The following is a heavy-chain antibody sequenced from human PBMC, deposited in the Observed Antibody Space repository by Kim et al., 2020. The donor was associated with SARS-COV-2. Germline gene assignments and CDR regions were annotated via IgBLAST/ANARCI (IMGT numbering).Heavy chain of an antibody. CDR3: ARGPVSVVRGVPNFPFDY. CDR2: ISAYNGNT. D-gene: IGHD3-10*01. CDR1: GYTFTSYG. J-gene: IGHJ4*02. V-gene: IGHV1-18*04. Sequence: ASVKVSCKASGYTFTSYGISWVRQAPGQGLEWMGWISAYNGNTNYAQKLQGRVTMTTDTSTSTAYMELRSLRSDDTAVYYCARGPVSVVRGVPNFPFDYWGQGTLVTVSS.